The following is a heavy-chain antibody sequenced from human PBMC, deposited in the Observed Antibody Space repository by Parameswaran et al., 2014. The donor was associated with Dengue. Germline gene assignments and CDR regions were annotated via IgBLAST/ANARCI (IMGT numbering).Heavy chain of an antibody. CDR3: ARGVVISPFGYYYYMDV. D-gene: IGHD3-22*01. CDR2: IYTSGST. Sequence: RWIRQPPGKGLEWIGRIYTSGSTNYNPSLKSRVTMSVDTSKNQFSLKLSSVTAADTAVYYCARGVVISPFGYYYYMDVWGKGTTVTVSS. J-gene: IGHJ6*03. V-gene: IGHV4-4*07.